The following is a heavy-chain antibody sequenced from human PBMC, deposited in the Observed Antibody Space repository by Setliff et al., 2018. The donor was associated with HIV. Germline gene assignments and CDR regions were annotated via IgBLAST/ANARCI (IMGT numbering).Heavy chain of an antibody. Sequence: SETLYLTCTVSGDSVNDRSYFWGWIRQPPGKGLEWIGTFYYNGDSRYNPSLKSRVTISVDTSKNHFSLNLNSVPAADTAVYYCARVRGGSSRGFLDYWGLGTLVTVSS. V-gene: IGHV4-39*02. CDR1: GDSVNDRSYF. D-gene: IGHD3-10*01. J-gene: IGHJ4*02. CDR3: ARVRGGSSRGFLDY. CDR2: FYYNGDS.